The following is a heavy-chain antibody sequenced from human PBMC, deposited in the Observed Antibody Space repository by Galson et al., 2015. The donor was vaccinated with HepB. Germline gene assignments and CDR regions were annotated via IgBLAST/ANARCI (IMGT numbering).Heavy chain of an antibody. D-gene: IGHD2-2*01. CDR2: IIPIFGIA. V-gene: IGHV1-69*13. J-gene: IGHJ6*02. CDR3: ARDNGVDVVVPAAYYYGMDV. CDR1: GGTFSSYA. Sequence: SVKVSCKASGGTFSSYAISWVRQAPGQGLEWMGGIIPIFGIANYAQKFQGRVTITADESTSTAYMELSSLRSEDTAVYYCARDNGVDVVVPAAYYYGMDVWGQGTTVTVSS.